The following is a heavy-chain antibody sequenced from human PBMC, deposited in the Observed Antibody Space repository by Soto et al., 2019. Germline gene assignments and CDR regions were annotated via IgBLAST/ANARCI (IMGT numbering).Heavy chain of an antibody. J-gene: IGHJ5*02. V-gene: IGHV1-2*04. CDR3: ARDGIAVAGYNWFDP. CDR2: INPNSGGT. D-gene: IGHD6-19*01. Sequence: ASVKVSCKASGYTFTGHYMHWVRQAPGQGLEWMGWINPNSGGTNYAQKFQGWVTMTRDTSISTAYMELSRLRSDDTAVYYCARDGIAVAGYNWFDPWGQGTLVTVSS. CDR1: GYTFTGHY.